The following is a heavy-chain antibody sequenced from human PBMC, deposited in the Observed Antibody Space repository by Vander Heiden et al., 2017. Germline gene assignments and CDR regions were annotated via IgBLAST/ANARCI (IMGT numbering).Heavy chain of an antibody. CDR2: ISWNSGSI. CDR3: AKDLWYDSSSTYGY. Sequence: EVQLVESGGGLVQPGRSLRPSCAASGFTFDDYAMHWVRQAPGKGLEWVSGISWNSGSIGYADSVKGRFTISRDNAKNSLYLQMNSLRAEDTALYYCAKDLWYDSSSTYGYWGQGTLVTVSS. D-gene: IGHD3-22*01. V-gene: IGHV3-9*01. J-gene: IGHJ4*02. CDR1: GFTFDDYA.